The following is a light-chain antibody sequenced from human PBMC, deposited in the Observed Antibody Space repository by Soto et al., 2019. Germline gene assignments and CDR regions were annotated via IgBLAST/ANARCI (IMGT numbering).Light chain of an antibody. Sequence: IQLTQSPSSLSASVGDRVTITCRASQSISNYLNWYQQKPGKAPKLLIYDASNLETGVPSRFSGSGSGTDFTFTISSLQPEDIATYYCQQYDNLPRTFGQGTKVDIK. V-gene: IGKV1-33*01. CDR1: QSISNY. J-gene: IGKJ1*01. CDR3: QQYDNLPRT. CDR2: DAS.